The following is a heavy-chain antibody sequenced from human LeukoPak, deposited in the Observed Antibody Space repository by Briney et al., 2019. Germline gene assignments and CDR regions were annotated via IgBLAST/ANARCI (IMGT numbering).Heavy chain of an antibody. J-gene: IGHJ4*02. CDR1: GYIFTSYW. D-gene: IGHD3-22*01. CDR3: ARQPDSSGSPLY. Sequence: GESLKISCKGSGYIFTSYWIGWVRQMPGKGLEWMGIIYPGDSDTRYSPSFQGQVTISADKYISTAYLQWSSLKASDTAMFYCARQPDSSGSPLYWGQGTLVSVSS. CDR2: IYPGDSDT. V-gene: IGHV5-51*01.